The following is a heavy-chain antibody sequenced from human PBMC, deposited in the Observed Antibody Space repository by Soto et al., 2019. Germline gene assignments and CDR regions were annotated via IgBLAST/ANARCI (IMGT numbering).Heavy chain of an antibody. CDR3: AREGRGYCSSTTCPGI. D-gene: IGHD2-2*01. V-gene: IGHV3-7*01. Sequence: EVQLVESGGGLVQPGGSLRLSCEASGFTFSSYWMSWVRQAPGKGLEWVANIKLDGSEKYYVDSVKGRFTISRDNAKNSVYLEMNSLRAEDTAVYYCAREGRGYCSSTTCPGIWGQGTLVTVSS. J-gene: IGHJ4*02. CDR1: GFTFSSYW. CDR2: IKLDGSEK.